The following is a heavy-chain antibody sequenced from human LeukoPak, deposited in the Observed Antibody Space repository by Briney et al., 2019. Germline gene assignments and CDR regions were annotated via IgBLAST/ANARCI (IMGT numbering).Heavy chain of an antibody. CDR3: ARDFCSGGSCYPDAFDI. Sequence: GGSLRLSCAPSGFTFSSYGMHWVRQAPRKGLEWVAVIWYDGTNTYYADSVKGRFTISRDNSKNTLYLQMNSLRAEDTAVYYCARDFCSGGSCYPDAFDIWGQGTMVTVSS. V-gene: IGHV3-33*01. J-gene: IGHJ3*02. CDR2: IWYDGTNT. CDR1: GFTFSSYG. D-gene: IGHD2-15*01.